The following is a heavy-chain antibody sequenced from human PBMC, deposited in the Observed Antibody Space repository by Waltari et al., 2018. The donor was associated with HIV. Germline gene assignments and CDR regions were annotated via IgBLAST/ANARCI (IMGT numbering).Heavy chain of an antibody. Sequence: QVQLQQWGTGLLKPSETLSLTCAVQGGSSSNYYWSWIRQPPGKGLEWIEEINHSGRTNYNPSLKSRLTISVDTSKTQFSVKLTSVTAADTAVYFCARGQYGPGSREDYCGQGTLVTVAS. CDR1: GGSSSNYY. V-gene: IGHV4-34*02. CDR2: INHSGRT. CDR3: ARGQYGPGSREDY. J-gene: IGHJ4*02. D-gene: IGHD3-10*01.